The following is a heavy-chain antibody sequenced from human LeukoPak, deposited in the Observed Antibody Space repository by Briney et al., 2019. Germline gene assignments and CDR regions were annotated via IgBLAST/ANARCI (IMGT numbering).Heavy chain of an antibody. CDR1: GFTFSSYS. Sequence: GGSLRLSCAASGFTFSSYSMNWVRQAPGKGLEWVSSISSSSSYIYYADSVKGRFAISRDKAKNSLYLQMNSLRAEDTAVYYCARDGYCSSTSCSPDYYYYYMDVRGKGTTVTVSS. D-gene: IGHD2-2*03. V-gene: IGHV3-21*01. CDR3: ARDGYCSSTSCSPDYYYYYMDV. J-gene: IGHJ6*03. CDR2: ISSSSSYI.